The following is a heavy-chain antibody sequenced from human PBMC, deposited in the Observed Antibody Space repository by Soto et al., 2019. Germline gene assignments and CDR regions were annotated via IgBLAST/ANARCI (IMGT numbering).Heavy chain of an antibody. J-gene: IGHJ6*02. CDR1: GGTFSSYA. V-gene: IGHV1-69*01. Sequence: QVQLVQSGAEVKKPGSSVKVSCKASGGTFSSYAISWVRQAPGHGLEWMGGIIPIFGTANYAQKFQGRVTITADESTSTAYMELSSLRSEDTAVYYCARNRLPATVVVITAYYYYGMDVWGQGTTVTVSS. D-gene: IGHD3-22*01. CDR3: ARNRLPATVVVITAYYYYGMDV. CDR2: IIPIFGTA.